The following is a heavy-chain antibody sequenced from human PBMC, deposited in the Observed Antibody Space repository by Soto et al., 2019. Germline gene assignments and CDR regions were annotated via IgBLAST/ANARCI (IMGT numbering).Heavy chain of an antibody. V-gene: IGHV3-74*01. Sequence: PGGSLRLSCAASGFTFSSYWMHWVRQAPGKGLVWVSRINSDGSSTSYAGSVKGRFTISRDNAKNTLYLQMNSLRAEDTAVYYCARGSFLFGQDLQLGDYWGQGTLVTVSS. CDR3: ARGSFLFGQDLQLGDY. CDR1: GFTFSSYW. D-gene: IGHD1-1*01. J-gene: IGHJ4*02. CDR2: INSDGSST.